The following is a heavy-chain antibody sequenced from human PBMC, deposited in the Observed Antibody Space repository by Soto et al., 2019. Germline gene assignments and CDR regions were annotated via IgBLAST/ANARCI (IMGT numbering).Heavy chain of an antibody. CDR1: GGSISSGGYS. CDR3: ARGVYCSSTSCSFDY. V-gene: IGHV4-30-2*01. D-gene: IGHD2-2*01. CDR2: IYHSGST. J-gene: IGHJ4*02. Sequence: PSETLSLTCAASGGSISSGGYSWSWIRQPPGKGLEWIGYIYHSGSTYYNPSLKSRVTISVDRSKNQFSLKLSSVTAADTAVYYCARGVYCSSTSCSFDYWGQGTLVTVSS.